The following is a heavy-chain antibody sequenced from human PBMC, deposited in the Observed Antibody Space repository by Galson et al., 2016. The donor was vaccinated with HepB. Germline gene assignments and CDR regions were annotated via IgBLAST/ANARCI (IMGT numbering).Heavy chain of an antibody. CDR2: IDPTDSYA. CDR1: GYSFDHHW. D-gene: IGHD3-22*01. Sequence: QSGAEVKKPGESLRISCKGSGYSFDHHWISWVRQLPGKGLEWMGRIDPTDSYARYIPSFQGHVTFSVDKSISTAYLHLASLQASATAMYFCARQGQDSNGYYLDYFDHWGQGTLVTVSS. V-gene: IGHV5-10-1*01. CDR3: ARQGQDSNGYYLDYFDH. J-gene: IGHJ4*02.